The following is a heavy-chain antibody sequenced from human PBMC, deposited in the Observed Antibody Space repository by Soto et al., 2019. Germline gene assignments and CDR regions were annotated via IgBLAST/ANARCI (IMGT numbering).Heavy chain of an antibody. CDR3: ARVDPSIDVDTTFDY. J-gene: IGHJ4*02. D-gene: IGHD5-18*01. V-gene: IGHV3-30-3*01. Sequence: GGSLRLSCAASGFTVSSYAMHWVGQAPGKGLEWVAVISYDGSNKYYADSVKGRFTISRDNSKNTLYLQMNSLRAEDTAVYYCARVDPSIDVDTTFDYWGQGTLVTVSS. CDR2: ISYDGSNK. CDR1: GFTVSSYA.